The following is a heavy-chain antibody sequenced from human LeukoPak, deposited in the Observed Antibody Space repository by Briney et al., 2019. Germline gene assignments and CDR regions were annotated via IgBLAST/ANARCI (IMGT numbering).Heavy chain of an antibody. D-gene: IGHD6-6*01. CDR1: GFTFSSYS. V-gene: IGHV3-21*06. Sequence: PGGSLRLSCAASGFTFSSYSMNWVRQAPGKGLEWVSSISSSSSYIYYADSVKGRFTISRDNAKNSLHLEMNSLRAEDTAVYYCARADSNIAARRIGFDYWGQGTLVTVSS. CDR2: ISSSSSYI. J-gene: IGHJ4*02. CDR3: ARADSNIAARRIGFDY.